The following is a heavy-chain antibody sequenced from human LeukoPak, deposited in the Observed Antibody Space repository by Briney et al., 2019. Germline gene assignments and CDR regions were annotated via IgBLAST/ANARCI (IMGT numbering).Heavy chain of an antibody. J-gene: IGHJ4*02. CDR2: INPSGGTT. CDR1: GYTFNDHY. D-gene: IGHD5-18*01. Sequence: ASVKVSCKASGYTFNDHYIHWVRQAPGRGLEWMGIINPSGGTTRYAQKFQGRVTMTRDTSTSTVYMELSSLRSEDTAAYYCARGGRAMTIDYWGQGNLVTVSS. V-gene: IGHV1-46*02. CDR3: ARGGRAMTIDY.